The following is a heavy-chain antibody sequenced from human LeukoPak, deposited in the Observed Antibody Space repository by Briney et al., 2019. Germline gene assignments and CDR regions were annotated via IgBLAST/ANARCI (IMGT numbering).Heavy chain of an antibody. CDR3: AREFYRNYDYVWGSYRQDY. CDR1: GYTFTGYY. D-gene: IGHD3-16*02. V-gene: IGHV1-2*02. Sequence: VASVKVSCKASGYTFTGYYMHWVRQAPGQGLEWMGWINPNSGGTNYAQKFQGRVTMTRDTPISTAYMELSRLRSDDTAVYYRAREFYRNYDYVWGSYRQDYWGQGTLVTVSS. CDR2: INPNSGGT. J-gene: IGHJ4*02.